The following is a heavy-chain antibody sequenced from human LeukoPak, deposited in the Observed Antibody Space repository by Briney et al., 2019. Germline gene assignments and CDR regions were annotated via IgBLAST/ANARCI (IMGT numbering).Heavy chain of an antibody. CDR2: IYTSGST. Sequence: SETLSLTCTVSGGSISSGSYYWSWIRQPAGKGLEWIGRIYTSGSTNYNPSLKSRVTISVDTSKNHFSLKLYSVTAADTAVYYCARGTDYDSSGYYYDDYWGQGTLVTVSS. J-gene: IGHJ4*02. D-gene: IGHD3-22*01. CDR3: ARGTDYDSSGYYYDDY. CDR1: GGSISSGSYY. V-gene: IGHV4-61*02.